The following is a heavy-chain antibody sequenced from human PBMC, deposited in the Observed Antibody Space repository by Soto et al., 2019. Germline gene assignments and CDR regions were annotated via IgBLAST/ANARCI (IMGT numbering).Heavy chain of an antibody. D-gene: IGHD3-22*01. Sequence: GGSLRLSCAASGFTFSGSAMHWVRQASGKGLEWVGRIRSKANSYATAYAASVKGRFTISRDDSKNTAYLQMNSLKTEDTAVYYCTSPDYYDSSGYYGDYYYYGMDVWGQGTTVTVSS. CDR2: IRSKANSYAT. CDR1: GFTFSGSA. CDR3: TSPDYYDSSGYYGDYYYYGMDV. J-gene: IGHJ6*02. V-gene: IGHV3-73*01.